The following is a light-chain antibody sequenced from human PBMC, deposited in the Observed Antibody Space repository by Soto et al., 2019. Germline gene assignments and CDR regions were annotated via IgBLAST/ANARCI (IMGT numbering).Light chain of an antibody. CDR1: QSLVHSNGNTY. Sequence: DVVMTQSPLSLPVTLGEPASISCRSSQSLVHSNGNTYLNWFQQRPGQSPRRLIYQVSNRDSGVPDRFSGSGSATDFTLKISRVEAEDVGVYYCMQGTHWPITFGQGTKLEIK. CDR2: QVS. J-gene: IGKJ2*01. V-gene: IGKV2-30*02. CDR3: MQGTHWPIT.